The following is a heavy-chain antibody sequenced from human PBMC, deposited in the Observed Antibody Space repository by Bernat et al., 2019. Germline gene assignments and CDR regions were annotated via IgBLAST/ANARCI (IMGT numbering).Heavy chain of an antibody. Sequence: QVQLVQSGAEVKKPGASVKVSFKASGYTFTNYGINWVRQSPVQGLEWLGWISGNNDNTKYAQKLQGRVNMTTDTSKSTDYMELRSLRSDEKAVYYCATDSRNYQPTYF. CDR2: ISGNNDNT. J-gene: IGHJ4*01. V-gene: IGHV1-18*01. CDR1: GYTFTNYG. CDR3: ATDSRNYQPTYF. D-gene: IGHD3-22*01.